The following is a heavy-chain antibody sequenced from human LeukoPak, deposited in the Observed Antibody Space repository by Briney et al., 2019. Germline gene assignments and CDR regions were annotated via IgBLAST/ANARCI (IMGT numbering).Heavy chain of an antibody. J-gene: IGHJ6*02. CDR1: GFTFSSYE. V-gene: IGHV3-48*03. D-gene: IGHD3-16*01. Sequence: GGSLRLSCAASGFTFSSYEMNWVRQAPGKGLEWVSYISSSGSTIYYADSVKGRFTISRDNAKNSLYLQMNSLRAQDTAVYYCARDGAGVTYYYYGMDVLGQGTTVTVSS. CDR2: ISSSGSTI. CDR3: ARDGAGVTYYYYGMDV.